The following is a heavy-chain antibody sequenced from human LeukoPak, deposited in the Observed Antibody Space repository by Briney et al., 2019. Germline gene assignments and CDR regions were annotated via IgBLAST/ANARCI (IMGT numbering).Heavy chain of an antibody. CDR1: GFTVSSNY. CDR2: IYYSGST. CDR3: AALGGYCSGGSCLEYFQH. Sequence: PGGSLRLSCAASGFTVSSNYMSWIRQPPGKGLEWIGYIYYSGSTNYNPSLKSRVTISVDTSKNQFSLKLSSVTAADTAVYYCAALGGYCSGGSCLEYFQHWGQGTLVTVSS. D-gene: IGHD2-15*01. J-gene: IGHJ1*01. V-gene: IGHV4-59*02.